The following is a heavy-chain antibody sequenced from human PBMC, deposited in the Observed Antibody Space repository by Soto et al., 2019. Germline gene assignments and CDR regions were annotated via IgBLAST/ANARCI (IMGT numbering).Heavy chain of an antibody. CDR1: GYTFTSYG. Sequence: GASVKVSCKASGYTFTSYGISWVRQAPGQGLEWMGWISAYNGNTNYAQKLQGRVTMTTDTSTSTAYMELRSLRSDDTAVYYCTRDTSISYYYDSRGSILEGAFDIWGQGTMVRVSS. CDR3: TRDTSISYYYDSRGSILEGAFDI. V-gene: IGHV1-18*01. CDR2: ISAYNGNT. J-gene: IGHJ3*02. D-gene: IGHD3-22*01.